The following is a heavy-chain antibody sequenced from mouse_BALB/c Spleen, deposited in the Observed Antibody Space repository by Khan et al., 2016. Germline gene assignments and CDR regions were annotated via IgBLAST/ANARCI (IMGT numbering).Heavy chain of an antibody. J-gene: IGHJ1*01. D-gene: IGHD1-2*01. V-gene: IGHV9-3-1*01. Sequence: QIQLVQSGPELKKPGETVKISCKASGYTFTNYGMNWVKQAPGKGLKWMGWINTYTGEPTYADDFKGRFAFSLETSASTAYLQINNRKNEDTATYFCARSFITTATGWYFDVWGAGTTVTVSS. CDR1: GYTFTNYG. CDR2: INTYTGEP. CDR3: ARSFITTATGWYFDV.